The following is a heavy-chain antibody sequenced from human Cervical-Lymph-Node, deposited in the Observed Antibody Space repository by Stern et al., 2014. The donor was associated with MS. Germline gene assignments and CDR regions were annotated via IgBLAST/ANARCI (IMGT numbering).Heavy chain of an antibody. CDR3: AKVAVAGTFGYHY. J-gene: IGHJ4*02. D-gene: IGHD6-19*01. CDR2: INPKSGGT. V-gene: IGHV1-2*02. Sequence: QMQLVQSGAEVKKPGASVKVSCKASGYTFTGYYMHWVRQAPGQGLEWMGWINPKSGGTNYAQKFQGRVTMTRDTSINTAYMDLSRLSSDDTAVYYCAKVAVAGTFGYHYWGQGTLVTVSS. CDR1: GYTFTGYY.